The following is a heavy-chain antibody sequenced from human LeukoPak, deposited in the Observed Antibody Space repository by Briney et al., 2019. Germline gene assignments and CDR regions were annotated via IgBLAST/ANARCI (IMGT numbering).Heavy chain of an antibody. CDR2: MNPNSGNT. D-gene: IGHD1-26*01. CDR3: ARHKWELLYFDY. Sequence: ASVKVSCKASGYTFTSYDINWVRQATGQGLEWMGWMNPNSGNTGYAQKFQGRVTMTRNTSISTAYMELSSLRSEDTAVYYCARHKWELLYFDYWGQGTLVTVSS. J-gene: IGHJ4*02. V-gene: IGHV1-8*01. CDR1: GYTFTSYD.